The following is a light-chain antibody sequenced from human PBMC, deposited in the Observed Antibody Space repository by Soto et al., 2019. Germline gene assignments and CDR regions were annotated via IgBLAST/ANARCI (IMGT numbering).Light chain of an antibody. V-gene: IGLV2-14*01. CDR1: RSDVGGYNY. CDR2: EVS. Sequence: QSALTQPASVSGSPGQSITISCTGTRSDVGGYNYVSWYQQHPGKAPKLMMYEVSNRPSGVSNRFSGSKSGNTSSLTISGLQAEDEADYYCSSYGSGITLVFGGGTKVTVL. J-gene: IGLJ2*01. CDR3: SSYGSGITLV.